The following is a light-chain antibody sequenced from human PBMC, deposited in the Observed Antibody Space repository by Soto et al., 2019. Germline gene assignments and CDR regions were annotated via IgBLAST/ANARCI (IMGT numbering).Light chain of an antibody. Sequence: QSVLTQPASVSGSPGQSITISCTGSSSDVGGYNYVSWYQQHPGKAPKLMIYEVSNRPSGVSNRFSGSKSGNTASLTISGLQAEDEADYYRSSYTRTTLVVFGGGTKLTVL. V-gene: IGLV2-14*01. CDR2: EVS. CDR1: SSDVGGYNY. CDR3: SSYTRTTLVV. J-gene: IGLJ2*01.